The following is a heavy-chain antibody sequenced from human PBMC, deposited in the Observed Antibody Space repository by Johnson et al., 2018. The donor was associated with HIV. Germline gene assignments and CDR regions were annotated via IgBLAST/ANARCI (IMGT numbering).Heavy chain of an antibody. CDR2: IRFDGGNK. V-gene: IGHV3-30*02. CDR3: ARPPPGYYSSSYRDAFDI. J-gene: IGHJ3*02. D-gene: IGHD6-6*01. Sequence: HVQLVESGGGVVQPGGSLRLSCKASGFTFSNYGMQWVRQAPEKGLEWVAYIRFDGGNKYFADSLEDRFAISRDNPTNTVYLQMNSLRSEDTAVYYCARPPPGYYSSSYRDAFDIWGQGTMVTVSS. CDR1: GFTFSNYG.